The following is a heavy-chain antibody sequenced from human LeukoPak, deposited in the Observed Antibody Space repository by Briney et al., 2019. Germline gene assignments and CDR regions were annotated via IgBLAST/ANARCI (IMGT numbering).Heavy chain of an antibody. D-gene: IGHD4-11*01. V-gene: IGHV1-2*02. CDR1: GYTFTGYY. CDR3: ARDREYSNYLLVYGMDV. CDR2: MNPNSGDT. J-gene: IGHJ6*02. Sequence: ASVTVSCKASGYTFTGYYIHWVRQAPGQGLEWMGWMNPNSGDTNHAQKFQGRFTMTTDTSIRTAYMELSSLRSDDTAVYYCARDREYSNYLLVYGMDVWGQGTTVTVSS.